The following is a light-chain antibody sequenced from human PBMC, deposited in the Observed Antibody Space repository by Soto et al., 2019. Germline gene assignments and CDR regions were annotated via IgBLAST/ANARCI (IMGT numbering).Light chain of an antibody. CDR1: SSDVGGYNY. CDR3: CSYAGSYTYV. Sequence: QSALTQLRSVSGSPGQSVTISCTGNSSDVGGYNYVSWYQQHPGKAPKLMIYDVSKRPSGVPDRFSGSKSGNTASLTISGLQAEDEADYYCCSYAGSYTYVFGTGTKLTVL. J-gene: IGLJ1*01. CDR2: DVS. V-gene: IGLV2-11*01.